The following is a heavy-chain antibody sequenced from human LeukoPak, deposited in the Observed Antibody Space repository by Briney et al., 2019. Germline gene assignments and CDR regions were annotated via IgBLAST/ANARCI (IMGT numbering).Heavy chain of an antibody. Sequence: SETLSLTCTVSGGSISSGDYYWSWIRQPPGKGLEWIGYIYYSGSTYYNPSLKSRVTISVDTSKNQFSLKLSSVTAADTAVYYCAGLWFGELSPDYWGQGTLVTVSS. CDR1: GGSISSGDYY. V-gene: IGHV4-30-4*01. CDR2: IYYSGST. D-gene: IGHD3-10*01. CDR3: AGLWFGELSPDY. J-gene: IGHJ4*02.